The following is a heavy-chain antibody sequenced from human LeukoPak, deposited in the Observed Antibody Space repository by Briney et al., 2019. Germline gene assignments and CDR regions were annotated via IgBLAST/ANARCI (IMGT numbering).Heavy chain of an antibody. J-gene: IGHJ4*02. CDR3: ARHKGSSWSSFDY. Sequence: PSETLSLTCTVSGGSISSYYWSWIRQPPGKGLEWIGYIYYSGSTSYNPSLKSRVTISVDTSKNQFSLKLSSVTAADTAVYYCARHKGSSWSSFDYWGQGTLVTVSS. V-gene: IGHV4-59*08. D-gene: IGHD6-13*01. CDR1: GGSISSYY. CDR2: IYYSGST.